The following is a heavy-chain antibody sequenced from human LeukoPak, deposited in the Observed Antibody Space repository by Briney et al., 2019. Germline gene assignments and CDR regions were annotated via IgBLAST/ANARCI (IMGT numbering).Heavy chain of an antibody. CDR3: ASDGAYAMAV. D-gene: IGHD1-26*01. J-gene: IGHJ6*02. V-gene: IGHV3-33*01. CDR1: GFTFSSYG. Sequence: PGGSLRLSCAASGFTFSSYGMHWVRQAPGKGLEWVAVIWYDGTNKFYADSVKGRFTISRDNSKNTVFLQMNSLRAEDTAVYYCASDGAYAMAVWGQGTTVTVSS. CDR2: IWYDGTNK.